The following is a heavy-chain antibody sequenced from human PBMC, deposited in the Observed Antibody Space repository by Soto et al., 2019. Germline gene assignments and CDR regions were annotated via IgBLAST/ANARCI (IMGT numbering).Heavy chain of an antibody. V-gene: IGHV1-69*06. CDR1: GGTFSSYA. CDR3: AFRLFMRGMVVAATKGRGDY. Sequence: QVQLVQSGAEVKKPGSSVKVSCKASGGTFSSYAISWVRQASGQGLEWMGGIIPICGTANYAQKFQGRVTITADKSTGTAYMKLSSLRSEDTAVYYCAFRLFMRGMVVAATKGRGDYWDQGTLVTVSS. D-gene: IGHD2-15*01. CDR2: IIPICGTA. J-gene: IGHJ4*02.